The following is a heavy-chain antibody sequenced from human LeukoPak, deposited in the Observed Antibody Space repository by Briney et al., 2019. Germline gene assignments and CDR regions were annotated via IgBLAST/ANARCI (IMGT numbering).Heavy chain of an antibody. J-gene: IGHJ5*02. CDR3: ARLGEWFGELLYFWFDP. Sequence: GESLKISCKGSGYSFTSYWISWVRQMPGKGLEWMGIIYPGDSDTRYSPSFQGQVTISADKSISTAYLQWSSLKASDTAMYYCARLGEWFGELLYFWFDPWGQGTLVTVSS. CDR2: IYPGDSDT. D-gene: IGHD3-10*01. V-gene: IGHV5-51*01. CDR1: GYSFTSYW.